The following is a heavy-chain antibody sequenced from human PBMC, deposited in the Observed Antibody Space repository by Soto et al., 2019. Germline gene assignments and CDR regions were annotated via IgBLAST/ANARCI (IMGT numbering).Heavy chain of an antibody. CDR1: GFTFISYS. Sequence: GGSLRLSCAASGFTFISYSMNWGRQAPWKGLEWVSSISSSSSYIYYADSVKGRFTISRDNAKNSLYLQMNSLRAEDTAVYYCARDWGGIAAAAYYFDYWGQGTLVTVSS. J-gene: IGHJ4*02. V-gene: IGHV3-21*01. CDR3: ARDWGGIAAAAYYFDY. CDR2: ISSSSSYI. D-gene: IGHD6-13*01.